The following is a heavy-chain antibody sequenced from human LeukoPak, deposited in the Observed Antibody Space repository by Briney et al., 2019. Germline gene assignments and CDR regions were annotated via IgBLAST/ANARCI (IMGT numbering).Heavy chain of an antibody. CDR2: INHSGST. CDR1: GGSFSGYY. V-gene: IGHV4-34*01. J-gene: IGHJ4*02. CDR3: ARGSRRGWLQFVGGLDY. Sequence: SETLSLTCAVYGGSFSGYYWSWIRQPPGKGLEWIGEINHSGSTNYNPSLKSRVTISVDTSKNQFSLKLSSVTAADTAVYYCARGSRRGWLQFVGGLDYWGQGTLVTVSS. D-gene: IGHD5-24*01.